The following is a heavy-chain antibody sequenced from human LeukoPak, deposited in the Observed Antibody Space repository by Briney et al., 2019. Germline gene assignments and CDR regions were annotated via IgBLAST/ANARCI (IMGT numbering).Heavy chain of an antibody. D-gene: IGHD6-19*01. CDR3: ARGDSSGYYYFEY. CDR1: GFTVSSNY. CDR2: IYSGGST. V-gene: IGHV3-53*01. J-gene: IGHJ4*02. Sequence: PGGSLRLSCAAPGFTVSSNYMSWVRQAPGKGLEWVSVIYSGGSTYYADSVKGRFTISRDNSKNTLYLQMNSLRAEDTAVYYCARGDSSGYYYFEYWGQGTLVTVSS.